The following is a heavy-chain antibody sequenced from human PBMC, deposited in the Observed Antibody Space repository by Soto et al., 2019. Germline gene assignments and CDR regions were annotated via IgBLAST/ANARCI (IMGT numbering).Heavy chain of an antibody. CDR1: GGYITTSNW. D-gene: IGHD4-17*01. Sequence: QVQLQESGPGLVKPSGTLSLSCAVSGGYITTSNWWSWVRQSPGKGLEWIGEIYHSGSAYYNPSLNSRATITVDKSKNNFSLNLRSVTAADTAVYYCARRRDYGDYYSLDYWGQGTLVTVSS. CDR3: ARRRDYGDYYSLDY. J-gene: IGHJ4*02. CDR2: IYHSGSA. V-gene: IGHV4-4*02.